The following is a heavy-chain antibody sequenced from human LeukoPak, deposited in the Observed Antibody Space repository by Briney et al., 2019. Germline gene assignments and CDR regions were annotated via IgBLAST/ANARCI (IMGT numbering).Heavy chain of an antibody. CDR2: INADNGNT. J-gene: IGHJ4*02. CDR3: ARAYCSGASCKLGDY. Sequence: ASVKVSCKASGYTFISYAMHWVRQAPGQRLEWMGWINADNGNTIYSQNSQGRVTVTRDTSASTAYMELSSLRYEDTAVYYCARAYCSGASCKLGDYWGQGTLVTVSS. V-gene: IGHV1-3*01. CDR1: GYTFISYA. D-gene: IGHD2-15*01.